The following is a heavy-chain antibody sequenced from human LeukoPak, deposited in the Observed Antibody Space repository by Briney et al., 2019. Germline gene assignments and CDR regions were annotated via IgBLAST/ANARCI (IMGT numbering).Heavy chain of an antibody. D-gene: IGHD4-17*01. CDR3: ARIKDYGDLDAFDI. Sequence: SETLSLTCTVYVGSISSYYWSWIRQPPGKGLEWIGYIYYSGSTNYNPSLKSRVTISVDTSKNQFSLKLSSVTAADTAVYYCARIKDYGDLDAFDIWGQGTMVTVSS. J-gene: IGHJ3*02. CDR1: VGSISSYY. CDR2: IYYSGST. V-gene: IGHV4-59*01.